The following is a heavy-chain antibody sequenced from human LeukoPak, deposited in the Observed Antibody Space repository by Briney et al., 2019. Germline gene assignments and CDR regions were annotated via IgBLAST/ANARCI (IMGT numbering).Heavy chain of an antibody. V-gene: IGHV4-61*02. CDR1: GGSISSGTYY. CDR2: IYSSGSS. CDR3: ARDRVTTVTTTGFRYYYYYMDV. J-gene: IGHJ6*03. Sequence: SETLSLTCTVSGGSISSGTYYWSWIRQPAGKGLEWIGRIYSSGSSNYNPSLKSRVTISVDTSKNQFSLKLSSVTAADTAVYYCARDRVTTVTTTGFRYYYYYMDVWGKGTTVTVSS. D-gene: IGHD4-11*01.